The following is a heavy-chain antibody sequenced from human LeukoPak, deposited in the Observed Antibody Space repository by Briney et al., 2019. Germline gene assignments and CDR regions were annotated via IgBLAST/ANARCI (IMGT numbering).Heavy chain of an antibody. V-gene: IGHV4-59*01. CDR3: ATYFYGEYGSYYFDY. CDR1: GGSISSYY. Sequence: SETLSLTCTVSGGSISSYYWSWVRQPPGKGLEWIGHIYDTGNTNYNPSLESRVTISVDTSKNQFSLRLTSVTAADTAVYYCATYFYGEYGSYYFDYWGQGTLVTVSS. D-gene: IGHD4-17*01. CDR2: IYDTGNT. J-gene: IGHJ4*02.